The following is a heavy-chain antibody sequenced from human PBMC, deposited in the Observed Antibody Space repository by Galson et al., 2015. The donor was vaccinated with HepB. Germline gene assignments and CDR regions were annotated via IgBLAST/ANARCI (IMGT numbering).Heavy chain of an antibody. Sequence: SVKVSCKASGYTFTSYGISWVRQAPGQGLEWMGWISAYNGNTNYAQKLQGRVTMTTDTSTSTAYMELRSLRSDDTAVYYCARGRLSITMVRGVIYAFDLWGQGTMVTVSS. V-gene: IGHV1-18*04. D-gene: IGHD3-10*01. CDR2: ISAYNGNT. CDR1: GYTFTSYG. CDR3: ARGRLSITMVRGVIYAFDL. J-gene: IGHJ3*01.